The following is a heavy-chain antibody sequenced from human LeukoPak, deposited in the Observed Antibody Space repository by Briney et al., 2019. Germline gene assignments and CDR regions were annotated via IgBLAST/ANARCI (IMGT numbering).Heavy chain of an antibody. J-gene: IGHJ6*02. CDR3: AREWRSGVTIFGVVPYYGMDV. CDR2: INPNSGGT. V-gene: IGHV1-2*02. CDR1: GYTFTGYY. Sequence: GASVKVSCKASGYTFTGYYMHWVRQAPGQGLEWMGLINPNSGGTNYAQKFQGRVTMTRDTSISTAYMELSRLRSDDTAVYYCAREWRSGVTIFGVVPYYGMDVWGQGTTVTVSS. D-gene: IGHD3-3*01.